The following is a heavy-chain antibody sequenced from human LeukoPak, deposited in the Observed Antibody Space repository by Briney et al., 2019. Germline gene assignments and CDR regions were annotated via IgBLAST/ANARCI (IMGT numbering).Heavy chain of an antibody. CDR3: AGGVLPQTYYYYVDV. Sequence: GSLRLSCAASGFTFSDYYMSWIRQAPGKGREWFSYISSSGSTIYYADSVKGRFTISRDNAKNSLYLQMNSLRAEDTAVYYCAGGVLPQTYYYYVDVWGTGNTVTVSS. CDR2: ISSSGSTI. CDR1: GFTFSDYY. J-gene: IGHJ6*03. D-gene: IGHD3-10*01. V-gene: IGHV3-11*04.